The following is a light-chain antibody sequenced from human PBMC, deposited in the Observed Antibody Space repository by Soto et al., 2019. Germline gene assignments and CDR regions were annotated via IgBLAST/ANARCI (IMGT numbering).Light chain of an antibody. J-gene: IGKJ1*01. CDR1: RPIYGY. CDR2: AAS. V-gene: IGKV1-39*01. Sequence: DIQMTQSPSSLSASIGDRVTITCRASRPIYGYLNWYQQRPGKAPNLLIYAASTLETRVPSTFSGSGAGTDFTLTISSLQPEDSATYYCQQTYSSPWTFGQGTKVEIK. CDR3: QQTYSSPWT.